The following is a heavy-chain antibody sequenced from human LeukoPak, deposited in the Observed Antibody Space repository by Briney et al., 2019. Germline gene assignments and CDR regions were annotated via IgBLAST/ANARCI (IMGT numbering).Heavy chain of an antibody. D-gene: IGHD3-3*01. Sequence: SETLSLTCTVSGGSISSSSYYWGWIRQPPGKGLEWIGYIYHSGSTYYNPSLKSRVTISVDRSKNQFSLKLSSVTAADTAVYYCARAPRITIFGVVPYYFDYWGQGTLVTVSS. CDR1: GGSISSSSYY. V-gene: IGHV4-30-2*01. J-gene: IGHJ4*02. CDR2: IYHSGST. CDR3: ARAPRITIFGVVPYYFDY.